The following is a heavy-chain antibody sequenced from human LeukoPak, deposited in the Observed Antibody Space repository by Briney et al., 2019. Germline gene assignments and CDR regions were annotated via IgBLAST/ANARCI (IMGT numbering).Heavy chain of an antibody. CDR1: GFTFSRYW. Sequence: GGSLRLSCAASGFTFSRYWMNWVRQAPGKGLEWVANIEQDGSEKNYVDSVKGRFTIFRDNAKNSLYLQMNSLRAEDTAVYYCAKDWGEYFDYVWGSFTSFDFWGQGTLVTVSS. J-gene: IGHJ4*02. V-gene: IGHV3-7*03. CDR2: IEQDGSEK. CDR3: AKDWGEYFDYVWGSFTSFDF. D-gene: IGHD3-16*01.